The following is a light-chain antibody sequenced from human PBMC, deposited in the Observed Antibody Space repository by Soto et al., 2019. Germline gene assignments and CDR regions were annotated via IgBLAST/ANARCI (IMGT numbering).Light chain of an antibody. J-gene: IGLJ7*01. CDR2: EVS. Sequence: QSALTQPASVSGSPGQSITISCTGTSSDVGSYNPVSWYQQHPGKAPKLLIYEVSKRPSGVSNRFSGSRSGNTASLTSSGLQAEDEADYYCCSYAGSGTAVFGGGTQLTVL. V-gene: IGLV2-23*02. CDR3: CSYAGSGTAV. CDR1: SSDVGSYNP.